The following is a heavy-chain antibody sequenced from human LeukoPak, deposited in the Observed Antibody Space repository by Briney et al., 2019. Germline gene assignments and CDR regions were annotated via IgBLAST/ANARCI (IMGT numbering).Heavy chain of an antibody. CDR1: GGSISSYY. V-gene: IGHV4-59*01. J-gene: IGHJ6*03. CDR3: ARGDSESYRNYYYMDV. CDR2: IYYSGST. Sequence: SETLSLTCTVSGGSISSYYWIWIRQPPGKGLEWIGYIYYSGSTNYNPSLKSRVTISVDTSKNQFSLNLSSVTTADTAVYYCARGDSESYRNYYYMDVWGKGTTVTVSS. D-gene: IGHD3-10*01.